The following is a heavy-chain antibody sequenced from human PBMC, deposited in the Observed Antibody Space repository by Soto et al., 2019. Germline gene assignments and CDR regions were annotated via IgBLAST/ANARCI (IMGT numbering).Heavy chain of an antibody. D-gene: IGHD6-13*01. CDR2: MNPNSGNT. V-gene: IGHV1-8*01. J-gene: IGHJ6*03. CDR1: GYTFTSYD. CDR3: ARVAAAPNDSMNYYCYYMDV. Sequence: QVQLVQSGAEVKKPGASVKVSCKASGYTFTSYDINWVRQATGQGLEWMGWMNPNSGNTGYAQKFQGRVTMTRNTSISTAYMELSSLRSEDTAVYYCARVAAAPNDSMNYYCYYMDVWGKGTTVTVSS.